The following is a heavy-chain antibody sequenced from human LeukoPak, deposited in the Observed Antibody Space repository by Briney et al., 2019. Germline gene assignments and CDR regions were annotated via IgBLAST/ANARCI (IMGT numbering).Heavy chain of an antibody. J-gene: IGHJ3*02. D-gene: IGHD2-8*01. Sequence: SETLSLTCTVSGGSISSYYWSWIRQPPGKGLEWIGYIYYSGSTNYNPSLKSRDTISVDTSKNQFSLKLSSVTAADTAVYYCARYLTATDAFDIWGQGTMVTVSS. CDR3: ARYLTATDAFDI. CDR1: GGSISSYY. CDR2: IYYSGST. V-gene: IGHV4-59*08.